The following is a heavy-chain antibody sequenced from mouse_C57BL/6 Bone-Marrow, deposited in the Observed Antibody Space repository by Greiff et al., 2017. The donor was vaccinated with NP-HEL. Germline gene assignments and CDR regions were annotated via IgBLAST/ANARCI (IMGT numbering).Heavy chain of an antibody. CDR1: GYTFTSYW. J-gene: IGHJ3*01. CDR2: IDPSDSYT. CDR3: ASLITTALEGFAY. D-gene: IGHD1-2*01. Sequence: QVQLQQPGAELVKPGASVKLSCKASGYTFTSYWMQWVKQRPGQGLEWIGEIDPSDSYTNYNQKFKGKATLTVDTSSSPPYMQLSSLTSEDSAVYYCASLITTALEGFAYWGQGTLVTVSA. V-gene: IGHV1-50*01.